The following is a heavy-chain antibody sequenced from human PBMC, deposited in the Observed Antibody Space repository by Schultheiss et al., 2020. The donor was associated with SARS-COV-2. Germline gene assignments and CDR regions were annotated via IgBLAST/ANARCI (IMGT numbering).Heavy chain of an antibody. CDR1: GFTFDDYA. CDR3: AKDAPGIVGATIDGYWYFDL. V-gene: IGHV3-9*01. CDR2: ISWNSGSI. Sequence: GGSLRLSCAASGFTFDDYAMHWVRQAPGKGLEWVSGISWNSGSIGYADSVKGRFTISRDNAKNSLYLQMNSLRAEDTALYYCAKDAPGIVGATIDGYWYFDLWGRGTLVTVSS. D-gene: IGHD1-26*01. J-gene: IGHJ2*01.